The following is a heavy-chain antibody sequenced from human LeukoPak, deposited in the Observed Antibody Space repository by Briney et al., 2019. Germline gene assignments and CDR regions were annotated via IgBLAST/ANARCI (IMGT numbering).Heavy chain of an antibody. CDR2: IGDISSFI. V-gene: IGHV3-21*01. D-gene: IGHD1-26*01. J-gene: IGHJ4*02. CDR3: ARDLHLLRGFFDY. Sequence: GGSLRLSCAASGFTFSSYSMSWVRQAPGKGLEWVSSIGDISSFIYYADSVKGRFTISRDNAKNSLYLQMNSLRAEDTAIYYCARDLHLLRGFFDYWGQGALVTVSS. CDR1: GFTFSSYS.